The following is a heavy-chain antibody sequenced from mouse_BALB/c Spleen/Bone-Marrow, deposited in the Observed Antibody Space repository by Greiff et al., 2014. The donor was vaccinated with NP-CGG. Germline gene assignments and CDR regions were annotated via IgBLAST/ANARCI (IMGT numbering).Heavy chain of an antibody. V-gene: IGHV4-1*02. Sequence: EVQLQQSGGGLVHPGGSLKLSYAASGFDFSSYWMSWVRQAPGKGLEWIGEINPDSSTINYTPSLKDKFIISRDNAKNTLYLQMSKVRSEDTALYYCARLNYYGNLFVWGAGTTVTVSS. CDR2: INPDSSTI. D-gene: IGHD1-1*01. CDR1: GFDFSSYW. CDR3: ARLNYYGNLFV. J-gene: IGHJ1*01.